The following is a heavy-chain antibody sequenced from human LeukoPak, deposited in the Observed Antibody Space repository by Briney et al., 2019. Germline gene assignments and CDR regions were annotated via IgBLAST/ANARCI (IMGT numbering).Heavy chain of an antibody. V-gene: IGHV3-23*01. CDR1: GFTFSSYA. Sequence: GGSLRLSCVVSGFTFSSYAMSWVRQAPGKGLEWVSAISGSDGSTYYADSVKGRFTISRDNSKNTLYLQMNSLRAGDTAVYYCARGDYYFDYWGQGTLVAVSS. D-gene: IGHD2-21*02. CDR2: ISGSDGST. CDR3: ARGDYYFDY. J-gene: IGHJ4*02.